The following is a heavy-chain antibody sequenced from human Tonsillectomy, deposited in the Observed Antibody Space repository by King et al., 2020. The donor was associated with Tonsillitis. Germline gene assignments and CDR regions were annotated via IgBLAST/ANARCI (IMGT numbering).Heavy chain of an antibody. Sequence: QLQESGPGLVKPSETLSLTCTVSGGSVSSGSYYWSWIRQPPGKGLEWIGYIYYSGSTNYNPSLKSRVTISVDTSKNQFSLKLSSVTAADTAVYYCASGLTNYYDFWSGYSYYFDYWVQGTLVTVSS. J-gene: IGHJ4*02. CDR1: GGSVSSGSYY. CDR3: ASGLTNYYDFWSGYSYYFDY. D-gene: IGHD3-3*01. V-gene: IGHV4-61*01. CDR2: IYYSGST.